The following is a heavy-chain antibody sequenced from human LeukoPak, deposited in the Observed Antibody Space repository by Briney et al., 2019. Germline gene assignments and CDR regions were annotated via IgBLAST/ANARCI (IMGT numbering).Heavy chain of an antibody. J-gene: IGHJ6*02. Sequence: GGSLILSCAASGFPFSSYAMSWVRQAPGKGLEWVSAFSGSGGSTYYADSVKGRFAISRDNSKNTLYLQMNSLRAEDTAVYYCAKDPPLYDFWSGYGMDVWGQGTTVTVSS. CDR2: FSGSGGST. CDR3: AKDPPLYDFWSGYGMDV. D-gene: IGHD3-3*01. CDR1: GFPFSSYA. V-gene: IGHV3-23*01.